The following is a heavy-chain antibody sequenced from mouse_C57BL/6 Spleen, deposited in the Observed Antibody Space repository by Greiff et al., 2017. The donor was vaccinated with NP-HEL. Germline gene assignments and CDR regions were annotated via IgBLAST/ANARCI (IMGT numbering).Heavy chain of an antibody. CDR3: ARGATVVATPYWYFDV. CDR2: INPSSGYT. D-gene: IGHD1-1*01. Sequence: VQLQQSGAELARPGASVKMSCKASGYTFTSYTMHWVKQRPGQGLEWIGYINPSSGYTKYNQKFKDKATLTADKSSSTAYMQLSSLTSEDSAVYYCARGATVVATPYWYFDVWGTGTTVTVSS. J-gene: IGHJ1*03. CDR1: GYTFTSYT. V-gene: IGHV1-4*01.